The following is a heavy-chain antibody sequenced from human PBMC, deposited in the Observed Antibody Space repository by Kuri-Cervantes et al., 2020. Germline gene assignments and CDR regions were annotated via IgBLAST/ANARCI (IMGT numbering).Heavy chain of an antibody. CDR2: INPNSGGT. CDR1: GYTFTGYY. J-gene: IGHJ6*02. CDR3: ARVAAAAGIGGMDV. D-gene: IGHD6-13*01. Sequence: ASVKVSCKASGYTFTGYYMHWVRQAPGQGLEWMGWINPNSGGTNYAQKFQGRVTMTRDTSISTVYMELSRLRSDDTAVYYCARVAAAAGIGGMDVWGQGTTVTDSS. V-gene: IGHV1-2*02.